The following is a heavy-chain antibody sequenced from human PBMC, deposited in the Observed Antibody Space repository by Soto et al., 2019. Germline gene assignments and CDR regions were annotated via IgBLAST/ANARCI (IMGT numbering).Heavy chain of an antibody. J-gene: IGHJ5*02. V-gene: IGHV4-34*01. D-gene: IGHD3-10*01. CDR2: INHSGST. CDR1: GGSSSSYD. CDR3: ARGRWGYYYGSGSYPCWFDP. Sequence: LETLRLTCTVAGGSSSSYDWSWIRQPTGKGLEWIGEINHSGSTNYNPSLKSRVTISVDTSKNQFSLKLSSVTAADTAVYYCARGRWGYYYGSGSYPCWFDPWGQGTLVTVSS.